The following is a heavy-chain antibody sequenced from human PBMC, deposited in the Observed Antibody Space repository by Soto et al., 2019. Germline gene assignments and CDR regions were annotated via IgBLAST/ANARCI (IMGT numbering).Heavy chain of an antibody. Sequence: PGGSLRLSCSASGFTFSSYAMHWVRQAPGKGLEYVSAISSNGGSTYYADSVKGRFTISRDNSKNTLYLQMSSLRAEDTAVYYCVKDLSVAGKYYLPFDYWGQGALVTVSS. CDR2: ISSNGGST. V-gene: IGHV3-64D*08. CDR3: VKDLSVAGKYYLPFDY. CDR1: GFTFSSYA. J-gene: IGHJ4*02. D-gene: IGHD6-19*01.